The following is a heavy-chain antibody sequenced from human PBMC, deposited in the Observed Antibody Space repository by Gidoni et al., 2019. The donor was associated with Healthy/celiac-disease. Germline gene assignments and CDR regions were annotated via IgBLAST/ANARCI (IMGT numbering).Heavy chain of an antibody. J-gene: IGHJ4*02. CDR3: AREGDYGDYEFGY. CDR1: GGPFSSYA. V-gene: IGHV1-69*06. D-gene: IGHD4-17*01. Sequence: QVQLVQSGAEVKKPGSSVKVSCKASGGPFSSYAISWVRQAPGQGLEGMGGIIPIFGTANYAQKFQGRVTITADKSTSTAYMELSSLRSEDTAVYYCAREGDYGDYEFGYWGQGTLVTVSS. CDR2: IIPIFGTA.